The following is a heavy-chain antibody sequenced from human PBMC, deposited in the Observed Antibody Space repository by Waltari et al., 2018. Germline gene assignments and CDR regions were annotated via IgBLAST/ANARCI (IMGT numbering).Heavy chain of an antibody. CDR3: ARASTDGDDYPFDS. CDR2: ISAYNGNR. CDR1: GYIFSSYG. J-gene: IGHJ4*02. D-gene: IGHD2-21*02. Sequence: QLVTSGAEVKKPGASVKVFCKDTGYIFSSYGSTRVRQAPGQGLECMGWISAYNGNRKFAQKVQGRVTMTTDTSTSTAYMEVGSQRSDDTALYYCARASTDGDDYPFDSWGQGTLVTVSS. V-gene: IGHV1-18*01.